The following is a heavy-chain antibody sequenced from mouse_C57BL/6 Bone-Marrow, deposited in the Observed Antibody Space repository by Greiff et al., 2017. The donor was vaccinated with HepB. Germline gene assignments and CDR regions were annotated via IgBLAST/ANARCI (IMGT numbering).Heavy chain of an antibody. V-gene: IGHV3-8*01. D-gene: IGHD2-4*01. Sequence: EVKLMESGPGLAKPSQPLSLTCSVTGYSITSDYWNWIRKFPGNKLEYMGYISYSGSTYYNPSLKSRISITRDTSKNQYYLQLNSVTTEDTATYYCARRNYDYGGAMDYWGQGTSVTVSS. CDR3: ARRNYDYGGAMDY. J-gene: IGHJ4*01. CDR2: ISYSGST. CDR1: GYSITSDY.